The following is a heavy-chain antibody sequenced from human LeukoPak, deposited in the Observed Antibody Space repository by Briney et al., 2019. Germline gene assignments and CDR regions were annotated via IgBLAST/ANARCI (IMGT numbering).Heavy chain of an antibody. D-gene: IGHD3-22*01. CDR2: IYHSGST. J-gene: IGHJ1*01. V-gene: IGHV4-4*02. Sequence: PSGTLSLTCAVSGGSINSSNWWSWVRQPPGKGLEWIGEIYHSGSTNYNPSLKSRVTISVDKSKNQFSLKLSSVTAADTAVYYCASFYYYDSSGYSNYYFQHWGQGTLVTVSS. CDR1: GGSINSSNW. CDR3: ASFYYYDSSGYSNYYFQH.